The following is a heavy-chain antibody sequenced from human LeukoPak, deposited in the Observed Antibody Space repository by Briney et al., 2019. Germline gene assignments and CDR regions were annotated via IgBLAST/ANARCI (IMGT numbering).Heavy chain of an antibody. CDR3: ARAQRITIFGVVRAHYYMDV. D-gene: IGHD3-3*01. Sequence: PSETLSLTCAVYGGSFSGYYWSWIRQPPGKGLEWIGEINHSGSTNYNPSLKSRVTISVDTSKNQFSLKLSSVTAADTAVYYCARAQRITIFGVVRAHYYMDVWGKGTTVTVSS. J-gene: IGHJ6*03. V-gene: IGHV4-34*01. CDR1: GGSFSGYY. CDR2: INHSGST.